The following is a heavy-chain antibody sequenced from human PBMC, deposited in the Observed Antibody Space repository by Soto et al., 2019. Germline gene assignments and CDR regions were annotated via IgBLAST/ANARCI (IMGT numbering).Heavy chain of an antibody. Sequence: ASVKVSCKASGYTLTSYFMHWVRQAPGQGLEWMGIINPSGGSTSYAQKFQGRVTMTRDTSTSTVYMELSSLRSEDTAVYYCARDRGDTAMVYWGQGTLVTVSS. D-gene: IGHD5-18*01. CDR3: ARDRGDTAMVY. V-gene: IGHV1-46*01. CDR2: INPSGGST. J-gene: IGHJ4*02. CDR1: GYTLTSYF.